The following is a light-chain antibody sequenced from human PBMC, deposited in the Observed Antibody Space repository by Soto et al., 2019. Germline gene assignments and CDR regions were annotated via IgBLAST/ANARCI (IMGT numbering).Light chain of an antibody. V-gene: IGKV1-39*01. CDR3: QKNYSAPYIT. J-gene: IGKJ5*01. Sequence: DIQMTQSPSSLSASVGDRVTITFRASHDIGTFLNWYQQRPGKAPKLLIYAASNLHGGVPFRFRGTGSFSEFTLTISSLRSEDFASYYCQKNYSAPYITFGQGTRLEIK. CDR2: AAS. CDR1: HDIGTF.